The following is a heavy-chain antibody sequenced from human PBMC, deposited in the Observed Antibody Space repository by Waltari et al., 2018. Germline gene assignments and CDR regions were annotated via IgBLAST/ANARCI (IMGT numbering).Heavy chain of an antibody. CDR2: TFYRSKWYY. V-gene: IGHV6-1*01. CDR1: GDSVSSNRGA. Sequence: QVQLQQSGPGLVKPSQTLPLTCAISGDSVSSNRGAWNWIRQSPSSGLEWLGRTFYRSKWYYDYAISVKSRITINADTSKNQFFLQLNSVTPEDTAVYYCARGRDSAFDYWGQGTLVTVSS. CDR3: ARGRDSAFDY. D-gene: IGHD3-10*01. J-gene: IGHJ4*02.